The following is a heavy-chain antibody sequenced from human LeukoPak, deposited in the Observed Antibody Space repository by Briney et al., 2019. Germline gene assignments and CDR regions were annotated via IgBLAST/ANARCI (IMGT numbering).Heavy chain of an antibody. J-gene: IGHJ4*02. Sequence: GRSLRLSCAASGFTFSSYGMHWVRQAPGKGLEWVAVISYDGSNKYYADSVKGRFTISRDNSKNTLYLQMNSLRAEDTAVYYCAKWELQLERRRFDYWGQGTLVTVSS. D-gene: IGHD1-1*01. CDR3: AKWELQLERRRFDY. V-gene: IGHV3-30*18. CDR2: ISYDGSNK. CDR1: GFTFSSYG.